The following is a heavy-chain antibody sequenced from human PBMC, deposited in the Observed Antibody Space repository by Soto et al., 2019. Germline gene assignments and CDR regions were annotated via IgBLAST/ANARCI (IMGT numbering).Heavy chain of an antibody. J-gene: IGHJ6*02. CDR1: GYTFNSYG. D-gene: IGHD2-15*01. Sequence: QVQLVQSGAEVKKPGASVKVSCKASGYTFNSYGISWARQAPGQGLEWMGWISAYKGNTNYAQKLQGRVTMTTDTSTSRVYMELRSLRSDDTAVYYCASSASIYCSGGSCSYYDMDVWGQGTTVIVSS. V-gene: IGHV1-18*01. CDR3: ASSASIYCSGGSCSYYDMDV. CDR2: ISAYKGNT.